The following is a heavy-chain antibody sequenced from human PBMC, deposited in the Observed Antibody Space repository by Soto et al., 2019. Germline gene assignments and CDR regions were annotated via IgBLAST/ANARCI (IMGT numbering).Heavy chain of an antibody. CDR3: ARDRQFWGGSYVVFAYKYGMDV. V-gene: IGHV3-33*01. CDR2: VWYDGSNQ. D-gene: IGHD3-3*01. J-gene: IGHJ6*02. CDR1: GFTFSSYG. Sequence: QVQLVESGGGVVQPRGSLRLSCAASGFTFSSYGMHWVRQAPGKGLQWVALVWYDGSNQYYADSVKGRFTISRDNSKNTLHLQLNSLGAEDTAVYFCARDRQFWGGSYVVFAYKYGMDVWGQGTTVTVSS.